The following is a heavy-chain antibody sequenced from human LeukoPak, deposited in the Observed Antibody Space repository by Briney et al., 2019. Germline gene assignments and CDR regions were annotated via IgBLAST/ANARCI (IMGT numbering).Heavy chain of an antibody. D-gene: IGHD3-22*01. J-gene: IGHJ4*02. CDR3: ARSHYYDSSGYSARWYYFDY. CDR2: IYTSGST. V-gene: IGHV4-4*07. CDR1: GGSISSYY. Sequence: PSETLSLTCTVSGGSISSYYWSWIRQPAGKGLEWIGRIYTSGSTNYNPSLKSRVTMSVDTSKNQFSLKLSSVTAADTAVYYCARSHYYDSSGYSARWYYFDYWGQGTLVTVSS.